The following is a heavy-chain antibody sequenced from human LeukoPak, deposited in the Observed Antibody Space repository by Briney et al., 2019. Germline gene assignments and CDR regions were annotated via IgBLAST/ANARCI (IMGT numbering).Heavy chain of an antibody. CDR1: GYIFTSHS. D-gene: IGHD6-19*01. V-gene: IGHV1-18*01. Sequence: ASVKVSCKASGYIFTSHSISWVRQAPGQGLEWMGWISAYNGNTKYAQKFQGRVTMTTDTSTSTAYMELRSLRSDDTAVYYCARKSSGPDYWGQGTLVTVSS. CDR3: ARKSSGPDY. J-gene: IGHJ4*02. CDR2: ISAYNGNT.